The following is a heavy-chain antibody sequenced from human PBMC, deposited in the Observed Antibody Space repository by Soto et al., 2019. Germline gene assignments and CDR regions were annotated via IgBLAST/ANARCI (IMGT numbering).Heavy chain of an antibody. CDR1: GGSVSSGSYY. Sequence: SETLSLTCTVSGGSVSSGSYYWSWMRQPPGKGLEWIGYIYYSGSTNYNPSLKSRVTISVDTSKNQFSLKLSSVTAADTAVYYCARDKRLRSPDYYYYYGMDVWGQGTTVTVSS. J-gene: IGHJ6*02. D-gene: IGHD5-12*01. CDR2: IYYSGST. V-gene: IGHV4-61*01. CDR3: ARDKRLRSPDYYYYYGMDV.